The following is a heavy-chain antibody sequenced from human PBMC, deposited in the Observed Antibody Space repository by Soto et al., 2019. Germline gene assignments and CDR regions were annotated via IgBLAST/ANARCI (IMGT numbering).Heavy chain of an antibody. Sequence: HPGGSLRLSCAASGFTFSSYGMHWVRQAPGKGLEWVAVIWYDGSNKYYADSVKGRFTISRDNSKNTLYLQMNSLRAEDTAVYYCARDLRSSLNYDFWSGLDYWGQGTMVTVSS. CDR2: IWYDGSNK. CDR3: ARDLRSSLNYDFWSGLDY. CDR1: GFTFSSYG. V-gene: IGHV3-33*01. J-gene: IGHJ4*02. D-gene: IGHD3-3*01.